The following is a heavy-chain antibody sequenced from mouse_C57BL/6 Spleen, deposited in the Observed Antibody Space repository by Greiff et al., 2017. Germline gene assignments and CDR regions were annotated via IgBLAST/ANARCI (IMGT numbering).Heavy chain of an antibody. Sequence: EVKLMESGGGLVKPGGSPTLSCAASGFTFSDYGMHWVRQAPEKGLEWVAYISSGSSTIYYADTVKGRFTISRDNAKNTLFLQMTSLRSEDTAMXYCARNWDFAYWGQGTLVTVSA. J-gene: IGHJ3*01. V-gene: IGHV5-17*01. D-gene: IGHD4-1*01. CDR2: ISSGSSTI. CDR3: ARNWDFAY. CDR1: GFTFSDYG.